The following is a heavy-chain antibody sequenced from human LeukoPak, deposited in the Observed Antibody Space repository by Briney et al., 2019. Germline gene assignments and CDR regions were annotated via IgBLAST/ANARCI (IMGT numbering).Heavy chain of an antibody. CDR2: IYYSGST. Sequence: SETLSLTCTVSGGSISSSSYYWGWIRQPPGKGLEWIGNIYYSGSTYYNPSLKSRVTISVDTSKNQFSLKLSSVTAADTAVYYCARAHRRDSSMFDPWGQGTLVTVSS. V-gene: IGHV4-39*07. D-gene: IGHD6-13*01. J-gene: IGHJ5*02. CDR1: GGSISSSSYY. CDR3: ARAHRRDSSMFDP.